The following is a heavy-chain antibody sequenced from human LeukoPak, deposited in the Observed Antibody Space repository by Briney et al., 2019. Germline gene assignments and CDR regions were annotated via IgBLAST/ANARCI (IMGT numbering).Heavy chain of an antibody. CDR2: INPSGGST. D-gene: IGHD5-12*01. CDR3: ARDPRRYSGYAYFDY. Sequence: GASVKVSCKASGYTFTGYYMHWVRQAPGQGLEWMGIINPSGGSTSYAQKFQGRVTMTRDTSTSTVYMELSSLRSEDTAVYYCARDPRRYSGYAYFDYWGQGTLVTVSS. CDR1: GYTFTGYY. J-gene: IGHJ4*02. V-gene: IGHV1-46*01.